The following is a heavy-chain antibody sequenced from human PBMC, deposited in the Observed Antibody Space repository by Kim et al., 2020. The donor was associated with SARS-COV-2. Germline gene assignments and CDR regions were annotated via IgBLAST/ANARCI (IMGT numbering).Heavy chain of an antibody. V-gene: IGHV1-3*01. Sequence: ASVKVSCKASGYTFTSYAMHRVRQAPGQRLEWMGWINAGNGNTKYSQKFQGRVTITRDTSASTAYMELSSLRSEDTAVYYCARGMVAASWFDPWGQGTLVTVSS. CDR3: ARGMVAASWFDP. D-gene: IGHD2-15*01. J-gene: IGHJ5*02. CDR2: INAGNGNT. CDR1: GYTFTSYA.